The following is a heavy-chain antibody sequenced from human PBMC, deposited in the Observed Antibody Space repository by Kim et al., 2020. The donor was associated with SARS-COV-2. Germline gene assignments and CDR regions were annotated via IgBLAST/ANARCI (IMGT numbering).Heavy chain of an antibody. CDR3: AREGYSSGWTYYYYGMDV. J-gene: IGHJ6*01. CDR1: GFTVSSNY. CDR2: IYSGGST. D-gene: IGHD6-19*01. Sequence: GGSLRLSCAASGFTVSSNYMSWVRQAPGKGLEWVSVIYSGGSTYYADSVKGRFTISRDNSKNTLYLQMNSLRAEDTAVYYCAREGYSSGWTYYYYGMDVWGQGTTVTVSS. V-gene: IGHV3-53*01.